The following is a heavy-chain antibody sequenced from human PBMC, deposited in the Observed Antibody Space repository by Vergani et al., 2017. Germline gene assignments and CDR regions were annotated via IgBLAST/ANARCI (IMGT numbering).Heavy chain of an antibody. CDR3: ARLDGASSWIDY. Sequence: EVQLVESGGGLVQPGGSLRLSCAASGFTFSNHYMDWVRQAPGKGLEWVGRIRTQRFTYTPEYAASVKGSFAISRDDSRNSLYLQMNSLKTEDTAVYYCARLDGASSWIDYWGQGTLVTVSS. D-gene: IGHD6-13*01. CDR1: GFTFSNHY. J-gene: IGHJ4*02. V-gene: IGHV3-72*01. CDR2: IRTQRFTYTP.